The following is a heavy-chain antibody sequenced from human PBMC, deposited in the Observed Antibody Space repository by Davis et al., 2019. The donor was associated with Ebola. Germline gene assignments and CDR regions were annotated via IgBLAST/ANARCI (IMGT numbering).Heavy chain of an antibody. Sequence: GESLKISCAASGFTFSGSAMHWVRQASGKGLEWVGRIRSKANSYATAYAASVKGRFTISRDDSKNTAYLQMNSLKTEDTAVYYCTTDHLFFSYYDILTGYQSFDYWGQGTLVTVSS. CDR2: IRSKANSYAT. J-gene: IGHJ4*02. V-gene: IGHV3-73*01. D-gene: IGHD3-9*01. CDR3: TTDHLFFSYYDILTGYQSFDY. CDR1: GFTFSGSA.